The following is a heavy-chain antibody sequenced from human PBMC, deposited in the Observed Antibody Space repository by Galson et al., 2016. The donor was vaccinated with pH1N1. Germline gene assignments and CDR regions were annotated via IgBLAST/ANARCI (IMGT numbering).Heavy chain of an antibody. J-gene: IGHJ4*02. CDR1: GFLVTNKF. D-gene: IGHD4-17*01. CDR3: ASDTVPNGADC. V-gene: IGHV3-53*01. CDR2: IYPGGST. Sequence: SLRLSCAASGFLVTNKFMSWVRQAPGKGLEWVSIIYPGGSTYYADSVEGRFTISRDNSKNTLHLHMNSLRAEDTAVYYCASDTVPNGADCWGQGTLVTVSS.